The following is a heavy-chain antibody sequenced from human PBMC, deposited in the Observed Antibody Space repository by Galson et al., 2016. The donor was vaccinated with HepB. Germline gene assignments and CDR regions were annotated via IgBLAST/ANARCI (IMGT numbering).Heavy chain of an antibody. J-gene: IGHJ4*02. Sequence: RLSCAASGFNVSSYALHWVRQAPGKGLEYFSGISSVAGTTYYVDSVRGRFTISRDNSKNTLYGQMNSLRDEDTAVYFCVARKVRDFILVEYWGQGTLVTVSS. V-gene: IGHV3-64*05. D-gene: IGHD2-21*01. CDR1: GFNVSSYA. CDR2: ISSVAGTT. CDR3: VARKVRDFILVEY.